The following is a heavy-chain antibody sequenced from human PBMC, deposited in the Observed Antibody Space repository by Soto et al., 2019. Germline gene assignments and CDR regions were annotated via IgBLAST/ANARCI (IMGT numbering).Heavy chain of an antibody. J-gene: IGHJ6*02. CDR1: GFTFSTYG. Sequence: QVQLVESGGGVVQPGRSLRLSCAASGFTFSTYGMHWVRQAPGKGLEWVAVISYDGSNKYYADSVKGRFTISRDNSKNTLYRQMNRLRAEDTAVYYCARRGVGLTGRVYYYYGRDVWGRGTRVTVSS. CDR2: ISYDGSNK. CDR3: ARRGVGLTGRVYYYYGRDV. D-gene: IGHD1-20*01. V-gene: IGHV3-30*03.